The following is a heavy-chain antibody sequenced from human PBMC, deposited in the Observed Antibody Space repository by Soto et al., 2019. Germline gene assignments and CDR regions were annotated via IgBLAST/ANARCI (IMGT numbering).Heavy chain of an antibody. J-gene: IGHJ4*02. D-gene: IGHD3-22*01. V-gene: IGHV3-23*01. CDR1: GFSFNNYA. CDR2: ISVGGTGT. CDR3: AKGHYYDNVGNRVENKDFAY. Sequence: VGSLILSCAFSGFSFNNYAMNLVRLAPGKWLEWVSSISVGGTGTYSSDAVRGRFTISSDKSRNTVYLQMSSLRAEDTAVYYCAKGHYYDNVGNRVENKDFAYWGKGSMVTVS.